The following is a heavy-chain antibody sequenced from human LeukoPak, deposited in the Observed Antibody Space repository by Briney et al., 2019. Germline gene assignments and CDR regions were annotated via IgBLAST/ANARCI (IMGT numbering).Heavy chain of an antibody. J-gene: IGHJ4*02. CDR2: INPNNGDT. Sequence: ASVKVSCKASGYTFTGYYIHWVRQAPGQGPEWMGRINPNNGDTNYAQKFPGRVTLTRDTSIGTAYMELSSLRSDDTAMYYCVREITRATTYFDSWGQGTLVTVSS. CDR3: VREITRATTYFDS. CDR1: GYTFTGYY. D-gene: IGHD1-26*01. V-gene: IGHV1-2*06.